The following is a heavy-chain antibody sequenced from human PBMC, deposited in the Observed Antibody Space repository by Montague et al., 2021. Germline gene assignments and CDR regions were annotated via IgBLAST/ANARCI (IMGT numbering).Heavy chain of an antibody. CDR2: ISGSGGST. Sequence: SLRLSCAASGFTFSSYAMSWVRQAPGKGLEWVSAISGSGGSTNYADSVKGRFTISRDNSKNTLYLQMNSLRAEDTAVYYCARGGSTSRQVQRFDPWGQGTLVTVSS. J-gene: IGHJ5*02. CDR1: GFTFSSYA. V-gene: IGHV3-23*01. CDR3: ARGGSTSRQVQRFDP. D-gene: IGHD2-2*01.